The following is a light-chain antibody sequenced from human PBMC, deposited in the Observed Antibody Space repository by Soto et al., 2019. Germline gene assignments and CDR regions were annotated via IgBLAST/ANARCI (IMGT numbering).Light chain of an antibody. CDR2: DVR. Sequence: QSALTQPRSVSGSPGQSVTISCTGTSSDVGGYNYVSWYQLHPGKAPQLMIYDVRKRPSGVPDRFSGSKSGNTASLTISGLQAEDEADYYCCSYAGSYTLVFGGGTKVTVL. CDR1: SSDVGGYNY. J-gene: IGLJ2*01. V-gene: IGLV2-11*01. CDR3: CSYAGSYTLV.